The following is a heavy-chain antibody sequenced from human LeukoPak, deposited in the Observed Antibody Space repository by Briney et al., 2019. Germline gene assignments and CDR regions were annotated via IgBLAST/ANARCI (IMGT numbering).Heavy chain of an antibody. CDR2: IRYDGSNK. V-gene: IGHV3-30*02. Sequence: PGGSLRLSCAASGFTFSSYGMHWVRQAPGKGLEWVAFIRYDGSNKYYADSVKGRFTISRDNSKNTLYLQMNSLRAEDTAVYYCAKDYYDQYYFDYWGQGTLVTVSS. CDR3: AKDYYDQYYFDY. J-gene: IGHJ4*02. CDR1: GFTFSSYG. D-gene: IGHD3-22*01.